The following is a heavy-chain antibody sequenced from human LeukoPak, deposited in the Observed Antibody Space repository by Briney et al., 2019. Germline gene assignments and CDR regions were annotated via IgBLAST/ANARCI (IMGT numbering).Heavy chain of an antibody. CDR3: ARDNDFWSGYRYAFDI. CDR2: IYTSGST. CDR1: GGSVSSYY. D-gene: IGHD3-3*01. Sequence: SETLSLTCTVSGGSVSSYYWSWIRQPAGKGLEWIGRIYTSGSTNYNPSLKSRVTMSVDTSKNQFSLKLSSVTAADTAVYYCARDNDFWSGYRYAFDIWGQGTMVTVSS. J-gene: IGHJ3*02. V-gene: IGHV4-4*07.